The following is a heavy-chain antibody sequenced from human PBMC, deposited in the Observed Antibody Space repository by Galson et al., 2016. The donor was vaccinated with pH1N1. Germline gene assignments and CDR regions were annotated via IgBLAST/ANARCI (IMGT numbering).Heavy chain of an antibody. CDR2: ISPIFGSI. V-gene: IGHV1-69*06. D-gene: IGHD3-10*01. CDR3: ATAGPLVREILYYSYAMDV. J-gene: IGHJ6*02. Sequence: SVKVSCKASGGTFSNSAISWVRQAPGQGLEWMGGISPIFGSINYAQRFQGRVTVSADIFTSTAYMELSRLRSEDTAIYYCATAGPLVREILYYSYAMDVWVQGTTVTVSS. CDR1: GGTFSNSA.